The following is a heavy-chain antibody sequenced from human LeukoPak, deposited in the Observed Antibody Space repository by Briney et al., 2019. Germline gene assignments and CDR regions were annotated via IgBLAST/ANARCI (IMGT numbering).Heavy chain of an antibody. CDR2: INHSGST. CDR3: ARDYSNRLYGMDV. V-gene: IGHV4-34*01. CDR1: GGSFSGYY. D-gene: IGHD4-11*01. J-gene: IGHJ6*02. Sequence: SETLSLTCAVYGGSFSGYYWSWIRQPPGKGLEWIGEINHSGSTNYNPSLKSRVTISVDTSKNQFSLKLSSVTAADTAVYSCARDYSNRLYGMDVWGQGTTVTVSS.